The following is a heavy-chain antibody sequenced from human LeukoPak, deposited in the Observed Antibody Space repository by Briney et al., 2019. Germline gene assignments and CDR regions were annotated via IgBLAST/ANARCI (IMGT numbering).Heavy chain of an antibody. J-gene: IGHJ4*02. D-gene: IGHD3-10*01. Sequence: ASVKISCKASGYTFTSYAMNWVRQAPGQGLGWMGWINTNTGNPTYAQGFTGRFVFSLDTSVSTAYLQISSLKAEDTAVYYCARSHYHGSGSYYTYWGQGTLVTVSS. CDR1: GYTFTSYA. CDR2: INTNTGNP. CDR3: ARSHYHGSGSYYTY. V-gene: IGHV7-4-1*02.